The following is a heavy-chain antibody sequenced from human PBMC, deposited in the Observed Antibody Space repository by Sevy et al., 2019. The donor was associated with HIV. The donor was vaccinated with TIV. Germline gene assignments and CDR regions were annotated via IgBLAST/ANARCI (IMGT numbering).Heavy chain of an antibody. CDR2: ITRIFKTP. J-gene: IGHJ6*02. CDR1: GGTFSSYS. Sequence: APVKVSCRASGGTFSSYSISWVRQAPGQGLEWIGGITRIFKTPNYAQNFQGRVTITADESTSVAYMKLSSLTSDDTAVYYGALGGGYQLLANYYFALDVWGQGTTVTVSS. V-gene: IGHV1-69*13. CDR3: ALGGGYQLLANYYFALDV. D-gene: IGHD2-2*01.